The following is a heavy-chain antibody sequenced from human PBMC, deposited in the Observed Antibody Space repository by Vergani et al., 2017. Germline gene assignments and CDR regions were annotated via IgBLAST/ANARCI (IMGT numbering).Heavy chain of an antibody. V-gene: IGHV4-38-2*01. CDR1: DSSIMTNPY. CDR2: IHHSGDT. J-gene: IGHJ6*02. D-gene: IGHD3-10*01. CDR3: ARHRGSVGFVPSSNSCWLDV. Sequence: QVQLQESGPGLVKPSETLTLTCDVSDSSIMTNPYWGWFRQSPGKGLEWIGCIHHSGDTHYNSSLKSGVSISIVSSSKFSMRLTSVTAADTAIYYCARHRGSVGFVPSSNSCWLDVWGHGTTVTVSS.